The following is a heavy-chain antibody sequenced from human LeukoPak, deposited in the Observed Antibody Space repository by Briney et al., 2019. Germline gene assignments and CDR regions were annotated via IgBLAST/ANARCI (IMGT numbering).Heavy chain of an antibody. D-gene: IGHD6-13*01. V-gene: IGHV4-34*01. CDR3: ARDWEGIGNDY. J-gene: IGHJ4*02. Sequence: SETLSLTCAVYGGSFSGYYWSWIRQPPGKGLEWIGEINHSGSTNYNPSLKSRVTISVDTSKNQFSLKLSSVTAADTAVYYCARDWEGIGNDYWGQGTLVTVSS. CDR1: GGSFSGYY. CDR2: INHSGST.